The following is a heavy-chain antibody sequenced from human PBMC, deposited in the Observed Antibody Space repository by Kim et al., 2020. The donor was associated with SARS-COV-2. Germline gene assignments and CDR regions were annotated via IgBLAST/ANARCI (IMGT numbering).Heavy chain of an antibody. Sequence: GGSLRLSCAASGFTFSSYGMHWVRQAPGKGLEWVAVIWYDGSNKYYADSVKGRFTISRDNSKNTLYLQMNSLRAEDTAVYYCAKAMVRGVVDSPDYYYYGMDVWGQGTTVTVSS. CDR2: IWYDGSNK. V-gene: IGHV3-33*06. CDR1: GFTFSSYG. CDR3: AKAMVRGVVDSPDYYYYGMDV. D-gene: IGHD3-10*01. J-gene: IGHJ6*02.